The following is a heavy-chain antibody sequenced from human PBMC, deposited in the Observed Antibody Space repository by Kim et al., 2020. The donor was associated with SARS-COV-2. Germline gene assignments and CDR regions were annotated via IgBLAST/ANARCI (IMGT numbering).Heavy chain of an antibody. J-gene: IGHJ3*02. CDR3: AKPRFVDWNTDAFDT. CDR2: IKKDGSEK. CDR1: GFTFSTYR. V-gene: IGHV3-7*03. D-gene: IGHD3-3*01. Sequence: GGSLRLSCAASGFTFSTYRMSWVRQSPGKGLEWVANIKKDGSEKYYMDSVKGRFTISRDNAKNSLYLQMNSLRAEDTGVYYCAKPRFVDWNTDAFDTWRRETMVAVSS.